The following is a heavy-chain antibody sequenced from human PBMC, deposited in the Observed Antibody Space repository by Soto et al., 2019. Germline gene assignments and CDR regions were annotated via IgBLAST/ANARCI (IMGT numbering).Heavy chain of an antibody. Sequence: EPVSLTSSVTGGSISSYYRSWIRRPPGKGLEWIGYIYNSGSTDYNPSLKRRVTISVDTSKNQFSLKLSSVTAADTAVYYCARGKGGYGPYYYYYYGMDVWGQGTTVTVSS. D-gene: IGHD5-12*01. CDR3: ARGKGGYGPYYYYYYGMDV. CDR2: IYNSGST. V-gene: IGHV4-59*01. CDR1: GGSISSYY. J-gene: IGHJ6*02.